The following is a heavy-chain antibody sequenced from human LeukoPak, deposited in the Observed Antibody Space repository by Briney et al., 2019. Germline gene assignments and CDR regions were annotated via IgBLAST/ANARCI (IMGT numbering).Heavy chain of an antibody. CDR3: AKNSGDIALREVFDY. D-gene: IGHD1-26*01. CDR2: ISDDGSTT. V-gene: IGHV3-23*01. Sequence: PGGSLRLSCAASGFSFSSYEMNWVRQGPGKGLEWVSGISDDGSTTYYADSVKGRFTISRDNSRNTLYLQTSSLRAEDTALYYCAKNSGDIALREVFDYWGQGTLVTVSS. J-gene: IGHJ4*02. CDR1: GFSFSSYE.